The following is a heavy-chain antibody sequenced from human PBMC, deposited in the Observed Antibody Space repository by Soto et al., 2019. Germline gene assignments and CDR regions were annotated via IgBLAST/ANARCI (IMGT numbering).Heavy chain of an antibody. V-gene: IGHV4-59*01. Sequence: QVQLQESGPGLVKHSETLSLTCTVSGGSLSPYYWIWIRQPPGKGLEWIGYIYHSGTTNYNPSLKSRVSISVDTSKNQFSLKLSSVTAADTAVYYCARGGRYRYAMDVWGQGTTVSVSS. CDR1: GGSLSPYY. J-gene: IGHJ6*02. CDR2: IYHSGTT. D-gene: IGHD1-1*01. CDR3: ARGGRYRYAMDV.